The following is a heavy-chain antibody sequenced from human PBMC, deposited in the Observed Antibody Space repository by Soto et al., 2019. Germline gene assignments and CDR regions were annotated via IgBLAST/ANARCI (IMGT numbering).Heavy chain of an antibody. CDR3: ARGDIVVVVAATPPNYYYYGMDV. Sequence: QVQLVQSGAEVKKPGSSVKVSCKASGGTFSSYAISWVRQAPGQGLEWMGGIIPIFGTANYAQKFQGRVTITADESTSTAYMELSSLRSEDTAVYYCARGDIVVVVAATPPNYYYYGMDVWDQGTTVTVSS. CDR1: GGTFSSYA. J-gene: IGHJ6*02. V-gene: IGHV1-69*01. D-gene: IGHD2-15*01. CDR2: IIPIFGTA.